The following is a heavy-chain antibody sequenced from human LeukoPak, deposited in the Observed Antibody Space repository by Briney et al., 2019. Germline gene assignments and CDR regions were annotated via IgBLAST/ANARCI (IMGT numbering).Heavy chain of an antibody. J-gene: IGHJ4*02. CDR3: AKDRVCSGAGCYVFAN. CDR2: ISGDGEST. Sequence: GGSLRLSCAASGFTFSSYAMTWIRQAPGKGLQWVSFISGDGESTYYADSVRGRFTISRDNSKNTMYLQMNNLRAEDTALYYCAKDRVCSGAGCYVFANWGQGTLVTVSS. CDR1: GFTFSSYA. V-gene: IGHV3-23*01. D-gene: IGHD2-15*01.